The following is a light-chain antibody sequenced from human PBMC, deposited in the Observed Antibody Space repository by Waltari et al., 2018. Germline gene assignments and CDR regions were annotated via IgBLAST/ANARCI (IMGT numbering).Light chain of an antibody. CDR1: QNIDYN. J-gene: IGKJ2*01. CDR2: DAS. Sequence: DIQMTQSPSTLSASVGDKVTITCRASQNIDYNLAWYQQKPGKAPNVLIYDASTLESGVPSRFSGSGSGTEFTLTINSLQPDDFATYYCQHYNSFSHIYTFGQGTKLEI. V-gene: IGKV1-5*01. CDR3: QHYNSFSHIYT.